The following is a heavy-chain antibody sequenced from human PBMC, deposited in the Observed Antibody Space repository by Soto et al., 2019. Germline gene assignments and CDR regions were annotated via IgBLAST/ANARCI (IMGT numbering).Heavy chain of an antibody. CDR2: FDPEDGET. D-gene: IGHD6-19*01. CDR1: GHTLTELS. V-gene: IGHV1-24*01. J-gene: IGHJ4*02. CDR3: ATGLVTGYSSGWHHYVDY. Sequence: VASVKVSCKVSGHTLTELSMHWVRQAPGKGLEWMGGFDPEDGETIYAQKFQGRVTMTEDTSTDTAYMELSSLRSEDTAVYYCATGLVTGYSSGWHHYVDYWGQGTLVTVSS.